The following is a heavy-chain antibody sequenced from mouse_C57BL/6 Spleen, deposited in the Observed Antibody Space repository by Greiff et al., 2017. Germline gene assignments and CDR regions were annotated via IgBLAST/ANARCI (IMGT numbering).Heavy chain of an antibody. Sequence: EVKLVESGGGLVKPGGSLKLSCAASGFTFSSYTMSWVRQTPEKRLEWVATISGGGGNTYYPDSVKGRFTISRDNAKNTLYLQMSSLRSEDTAVYYCARQVTGTLYYFDYWGQGTTLTVSS. CDR1: GFTFSSYT. V-gene: IGHV5-9*04. CDR3: ARQVTGTLYYFDY. J-gene: IGHJ2*01. D-gene: IGHD4-1*01. CDR2: ISGGGGNT.